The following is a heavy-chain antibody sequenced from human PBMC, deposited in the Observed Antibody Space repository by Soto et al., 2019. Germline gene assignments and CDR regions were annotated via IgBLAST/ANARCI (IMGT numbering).Heavy chain of an antibody. CDR1: GFTFSSYG. V-gene: IGHV3-30*18. CDR3: AKDPTYYYDSSGRATKGFDY. J-gene: IGHJ4*02. CDR2: ISYDGSNK. D-gene: IGHD3-22*01. Sequence: QVQLVESGGGVVQPGRSLSLSCAASGFTFSSYGMHWVRQAPGKGLVWVAVISYDGSNKYYADSVKGRFTISRDNSNNTLYLQMNSLRAEDTAVYYCAKDPTYYYDSSGRATKGFDYWGQGTLVTVAS.